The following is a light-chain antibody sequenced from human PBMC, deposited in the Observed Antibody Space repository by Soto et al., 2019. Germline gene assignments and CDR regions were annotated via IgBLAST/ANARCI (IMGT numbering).Light chain of an antibody. J-gene: IGKJ5*01. CDR2: GAS. CDR3: QQYSSSPIT. Sequence: EIVLTQSPGTLSLSPGERATLSCRASQSFSSTYLAWYQQKPGQAPRLRIYGASSRATGIPDRFSGGGSGTDFSLTISRLDPEDFAVYYCQQYSSSPITFGQGTRLEIK. V-gene: IGKV3-20*01. CDR1: QSFSSTY.